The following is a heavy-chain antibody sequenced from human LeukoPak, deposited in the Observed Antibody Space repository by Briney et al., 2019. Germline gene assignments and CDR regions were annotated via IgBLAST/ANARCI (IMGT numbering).Heavy chain of an antibody. J-gene: IGHJ3*02. CDR2: INPNSGGT. V-gene: IGHV1-2*02. CDR3: AGGMGAHRCSGGSCHWENDAFDI. D-gene: IGHD2-15*01. CDR1: GYTFTGYY. Sequence: ASVKVSCKASGYTFTGYYMHWVRQAPGQGLEWMGWINPNSGGTNYAQKFQGRVTMTRDTSISTAYMELSRLRSDDTAVYYCAGGMGAHRCSGGSCHWENDAFDIWGQGTMVTVSS.